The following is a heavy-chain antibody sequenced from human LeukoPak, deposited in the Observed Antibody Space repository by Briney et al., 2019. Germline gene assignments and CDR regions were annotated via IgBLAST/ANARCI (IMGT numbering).Heavy chain of an antibody. D-gene: IGHD3-10*01. V-gene: IGHV3-30*02. Sequence: GGSLRLSCAASGFTFSSYGMHWVRQAPGKGLEWVAFIRYDGSNKYYADSVKGRFTISRDNSKNTLYLQMNSLRAEDTAVYYCAKDPPRFGELLYGYFDYWGQGTLVTVSS. CDR2: IRYDGSNK. J-gene: IGHJ4*02. CDR1: GFTFSSYG. CDR3: AKDPPRFGELLYGYFDY.